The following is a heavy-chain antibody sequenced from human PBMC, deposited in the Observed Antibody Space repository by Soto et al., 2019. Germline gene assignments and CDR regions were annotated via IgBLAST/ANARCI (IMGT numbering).Heavy chain of an antibody. CDR1: GGSFSGYY. J-gene: IGHJ4*02. D-gene: IGHD3-22*01. Sequence: SETLSLTCAVYGGSFSGYYWSWIRQPPGKGLEWIGEINHSGSTNYNPSLKSRVTISVDTSKNQFSLKLSSVTAADTAVYYCARRGYGYYDSSGYYLWGHYFDYWGQGTLVTVSS. CDR3: ARRGYGYYDSSGYYLWGHYFDY. CDR2: INHSGST. V-gene: IGHV4-34*01.